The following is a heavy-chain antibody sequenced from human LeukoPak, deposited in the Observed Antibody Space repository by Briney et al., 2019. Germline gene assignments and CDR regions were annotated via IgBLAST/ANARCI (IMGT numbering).Heavy chain of an antibody. J-gene: IGHJ4*02. CDR1: VFTFSSYG. D-gene: IGHD2-2*01. Sequence: PGGSLRLSCAASVFTFSSYGMHWVRQAPGKGLEWVAVISYDGSNKYYADSVKGRFTISRDNSKNTLYLQMNSLRAEDTAVYYCAKSNREDIVVVPAALRDYYFDYWGQGTLVTVSS. CDR2: ISYDGSNK. V-gene: IGHV3-30*18. CDR3: AKSNREDIVVVPAALRDYYFDY.